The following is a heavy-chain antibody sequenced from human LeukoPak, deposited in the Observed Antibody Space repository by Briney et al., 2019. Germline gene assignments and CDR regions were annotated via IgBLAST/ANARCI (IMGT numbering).Heavy chain of an antibody. CDR2: MYHSGST. CDR1: GYSISSAYY. V-gene: IGHV4-38-2*02. D-gene: IGHD4-23*01. Sequence: SETLSLTCSVSGYSISSAYYWGWIRQPPGKGLEWIGTMYHSGSTNYNPSLKSRVTISVDTSKNQFSLKLSSVTAADTAVYYCARYLDYGGNSRVFQHWGQGTLVTVSS. J-gene: IGHJ1*01. CDR3: ARYLDYGGNSRVFQH.